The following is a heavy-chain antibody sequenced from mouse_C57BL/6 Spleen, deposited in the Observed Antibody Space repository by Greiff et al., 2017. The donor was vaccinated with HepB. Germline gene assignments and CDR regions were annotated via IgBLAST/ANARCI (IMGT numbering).Heavy chain of an antibody. J-gene: IGHJ2*01. Sequence: VHLVESGPELVKPGASVKISCKASGYAFSSSWMNWVKQRPGKGLEWIGRIYPGDGDTNYNGKFKGKATLTADKSSSTAYMQLSSLTSEDSAVYFGARRWDGYFDYWGQGTTLTVSS. CDR1: GYAFSSSW. V-gene: IGHV1-82*01. D-gene: IGHD4-1*01. CDR2: IYPGDGDT. CDR3: ARRWDGYFDY.